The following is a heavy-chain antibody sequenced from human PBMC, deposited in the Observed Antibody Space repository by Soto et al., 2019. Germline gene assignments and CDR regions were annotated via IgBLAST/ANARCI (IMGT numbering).Heavy chain of an antibody. V-gene: IGHV5-51*01. J-gene: IGHJ3*01. CDR1: GYIFTNYW. CDR3: AGQASDIVGVPDTFGGPDF. Sequence: GESLKISCKASGYIFTNYWIAWVRQMPGKGLEWMGIIYPGDSDTRYSPSFEGQVTMSVDKSITTAYLQLSSPKASEPAMDFCAGQASDIVGVPDTFGGPDFWGQGTMVTVSS. CDR2: IYPGDSDT. D-gene: IGHD2-2*01.